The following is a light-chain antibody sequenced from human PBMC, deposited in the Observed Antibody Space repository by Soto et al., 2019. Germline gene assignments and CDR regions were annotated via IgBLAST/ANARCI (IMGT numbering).Light chain of an antibody. V-gene: IGKV3-20*01. CDR3: QWYGFSQYT. CDR1: QNVLSSN. Sequence: EIVLTQSPGTLSLSPGERASLSCWASQNVLSSNFAWYQQRPGHAPRLLIYAASSRATGIPDRFSGSGSGTEFTLTISRLEPEDFAVYYCQWYGFSQYTFGQGTKLEIK. J-gene: IGKJ2*01. CDR2: AAS.